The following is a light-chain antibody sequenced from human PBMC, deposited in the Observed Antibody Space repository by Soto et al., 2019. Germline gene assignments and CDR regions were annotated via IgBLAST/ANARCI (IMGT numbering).Light chain of an antibody. CDR3: QQYGSSRCT. V-gene: IGKV3-20*01. CDR1: QSVSSIY. Sequence: EIVLTQSPGTLSLSPGERATLSCRASQSVSSIYLAWYQQKPGQAPRLLIYGASSRATGIPNRFSGSGSGTDFTLTISRQEPEDFAVYYCQQYGSSRCTFGQGTKVEIK. J-gene: IGKJ1*01. CDR2: GAS.